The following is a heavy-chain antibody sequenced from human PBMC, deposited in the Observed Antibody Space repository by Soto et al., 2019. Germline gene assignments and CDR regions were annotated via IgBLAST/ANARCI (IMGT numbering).Heavy chain of an antibody. CDR3: ARGGPPPYYYDSSGPSPSGAFDI. CDR2: INHSGST. J-gene: IGHJ3*02. CDR1: GGSFSGYY. D-gene: IGHD3-22*01. Sequence: QVQLQQWGAGLLKPSETLSLTCAVYGGSFSGYYGSWIRQPPGKGLEWIGEINHSGSTNYNPSLMSRATISVDTSKNQFSLKLSSVTAADTAVYYCARGGPPPYYYDSSGPSPSGAFDIWGQGTMVTVSS. V-gene: IGHV4-34*01.